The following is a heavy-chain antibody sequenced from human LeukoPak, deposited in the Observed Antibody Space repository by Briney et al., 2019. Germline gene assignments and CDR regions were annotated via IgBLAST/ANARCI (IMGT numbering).Heavy chain of an antibody. J-gene: IGHJ6*03. D-gene: IGHD6-13*01. CDR2: INHSGST. V-gene: IGHV4-34*01. CDR1: GGSFSGYY. Sequence: SETLSLTCAVYGGSFSGYYWSWIRQPPGKGLEWIGEINHSGSTNYNLSLKSRVPISVATSKTQFYLKLSTVTPADTAVYYCARGTPFLAAAGHYYMDVWGKGTTVTVSS. CDR3: ARGTPFLAAAGHYYMDV.